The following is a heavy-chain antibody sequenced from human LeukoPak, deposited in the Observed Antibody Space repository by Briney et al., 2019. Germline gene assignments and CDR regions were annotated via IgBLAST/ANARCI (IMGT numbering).Heavy chain of an antibody. CDR1: GGSFSGYY. V-gene: IGHV4-34*01. CDR3: ARRRTSLLWFGELRRSGYFDY. CDR2: INHSGST. D-gene: IGHD3-10*01. Sequence: PSETLSLTCAVYGGSFSGYYWSWIRQPPGKGLEWIGEINHSGSTNYNPSLKSRVTISVDTSKNQFSLKLSSVTAADTVVYYCARRRTSLLWFGELRRSGYFDYWGQGTLVTVSS. J-gene: IGHJ4*02.